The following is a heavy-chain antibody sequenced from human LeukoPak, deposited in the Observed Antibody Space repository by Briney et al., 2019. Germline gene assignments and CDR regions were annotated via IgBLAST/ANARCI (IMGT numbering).Heavy chain of an antibody. Sequence: PSETLSLTCTVSGGSISSSYYYWGWIRQPPGKGLEWIGSIYCSGSTYYNPSLKGRVTISVDTSKNQFSLKLSSVTAADTAVYYCARLRDGRWLLEYWGQGTLVTVSS. J-gene: IGHJ4*02. D-gene: IGHD5-24*01. CDR2: IYCSGST. CDR1: GGSISSSYYY. V-gene: IGHV4-39*01. CDR3: ARLRDGRWLLEY.